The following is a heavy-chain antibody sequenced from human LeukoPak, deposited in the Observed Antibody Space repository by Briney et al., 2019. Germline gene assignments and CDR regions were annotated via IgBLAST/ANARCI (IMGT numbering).Heavy chain of an antibody. D-gene: IGHD3-9*01. CDR2: IYPGDSDT. J-gene: IGHJ3*02. CDR1: GYSFTNYW. V-gene: IGHV5-51*01. CDR3: AIGSYKYDVLTGTKSDTFDI. Sequence: GESLKISCKGSGYSFTNYWIGWVRQMPGKGLEWMGIIYPGDSDTRYSPSFQGQVIISADKSINTAYLQWSSLKASDTAMSYCAIGSYKYDVLTGTKSDTFDIWGQGTMVTVSS.